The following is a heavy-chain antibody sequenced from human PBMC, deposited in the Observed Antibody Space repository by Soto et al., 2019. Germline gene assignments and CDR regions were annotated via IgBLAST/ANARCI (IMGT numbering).Heavy chain of an antibody. CDR3: ARDSPTVTRPFDY. V-gene: IGHV1-18*01. CDR2: ISGYNGNT. CDR1: GYTFTSYG. D-gene: IGHD4-17*01. J-gene: IGHJ4*02. Sequence: QVQLVQSGAEVKKPGASVKVSCKASGYTFTSYGISWVRQAPGQGLEWMGWISGYNGNTNYAQKLQGRVTMTTDTPTSTAYMELRSLASDDTAVYYCARDSPTVTRPFDYWGQGTLVNVSS.